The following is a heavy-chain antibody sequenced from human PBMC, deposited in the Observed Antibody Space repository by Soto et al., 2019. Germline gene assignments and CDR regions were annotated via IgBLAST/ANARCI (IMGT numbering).Heavy chain of an antibody. CDR1: GFTFSNYG. J-gene: IGHJ5*01. D-gene: IGHD4-17*01. V-gene: IGHV3-23*01. Sequence: EVQLLESGGGLLQPGGSLRLSCAASGFTFSNYGMNWVRQAPGKGLEWGSGISTNGDTANYADSVKGRFTISIDNSKNALYMQMNGLRPEDTAVYYCAKDLSRWPHYAFDSWGQGTLVTVSS. CDR2: ISTNGDTA. CDR3: AKDLSRWPHYAFDS.